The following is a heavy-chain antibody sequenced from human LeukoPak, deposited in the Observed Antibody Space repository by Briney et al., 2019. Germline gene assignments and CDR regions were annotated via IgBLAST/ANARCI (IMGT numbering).Heavy chain of an antibody. CDR1: GFTFDDYA. CDR3: AKDEFVASDFAGAFDI. J-gene: IGHJ3*02. D-gene: IGHD2-21*01. V-gene: IGHV3-9*03. Sequence: GGSLRLSCAASGFTFDDYAMHWVRQAPGKGLEWVSGISWNSGSIGYADSVKGRFTISRDNAKNSLYLQMNSLRADDMALYYCAKDEFVASDFAGAFDIWGQGTMVTVSS. CDR2: ISWNSGSI.